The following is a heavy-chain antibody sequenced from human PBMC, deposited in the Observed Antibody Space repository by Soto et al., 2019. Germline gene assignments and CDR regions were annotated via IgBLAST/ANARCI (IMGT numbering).Heavy chain of an antibody. Sequence: GESLKISCQGSGYRFTDYWIGWVRQIPGKGLEWMGIIQPGDSDTRYSPSFQGQVTISADKSISTAYLQWSSLKASDTAMYYCARHQYNSNLFDYWGQGTLVTVSS. J-gene: IGHJ4*02. D-gene: IGHD4-4*01. CDR1: GYRFTDYW. V-gene: IGHV5-51*01. CDR2: IQPGDSDT. CDR3: ARHQYNSNLFDY.